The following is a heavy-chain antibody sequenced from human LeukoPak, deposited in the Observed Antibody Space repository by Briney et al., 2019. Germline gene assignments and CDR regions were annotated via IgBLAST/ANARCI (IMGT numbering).Heavy chain of an antibody. D-gene: IGHD2-21*01. J-gene: IGHJ4*02. CDR3: ITPLPYSAQ. V-gene: IGHV3-15*01. Sequence: SWIRQHPGKGLEWVGRIKPKTDGETTEYAAPVKGRFSISRDDSKNMLYLQMNSLKTEDTAVYYCITPLPYSAQGGQGTLVTVSS. CDR2: IKPKTDGETT.